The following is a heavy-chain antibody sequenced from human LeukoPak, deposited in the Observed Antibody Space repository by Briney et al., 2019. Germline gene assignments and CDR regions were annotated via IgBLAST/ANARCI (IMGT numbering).Heavy chain of an antibody. CDR2: FDPEVGET. Sequence: ASVKVSCKVSGYTLTELSMHSVRQAPGKGLEWMGGFDPEVGETIYVQKFQGRVTMTEDTSTDTAYMVLSSLRSEDTAVYYCATLPPVYCSGGSCYNWFDPWGQGTLVTVSS. D-gene: IGHD2-15*01. V-gene: IGHV1-24*01. J-gene: IGHJ5*02. CDR1: GYTLTELS. CDR3: ATLPPVYCSGGSCYNWFDP.